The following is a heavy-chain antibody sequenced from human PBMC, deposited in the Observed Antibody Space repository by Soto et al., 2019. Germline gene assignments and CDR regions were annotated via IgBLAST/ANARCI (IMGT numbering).Heavy chain of an antibody. Sequence: WETLSLTCDVSVVSFTGYYWSWIRQPPGKGLEWIGEINHSGFTNYNPSLTGRVTISLDTSKSQFSLKLCSLTAADTAFYFCARGNGRFADWGQGTLVTVSS. D-gene: IGHD2-8*01. J-gene: IGHJ4*02. CDR3: ARGNGRFAD. CDR1: VVSFTGYY. CDR2: INHSGFT. V-gene: IGHV4-34*01.